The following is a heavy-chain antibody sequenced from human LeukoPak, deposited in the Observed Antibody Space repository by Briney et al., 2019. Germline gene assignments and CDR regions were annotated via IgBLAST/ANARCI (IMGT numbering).Heavy chain of an antibody. Sequence: GGSLRLSCAASGFTFSSYAMSWVRQAPGKGLEWVSAISGSGGSTYYADSVKGRFTISRDNSKITQYLQRDSLRAEDTAVYYCAKPVDGAVAVLGFDYWGQGALVTVSS. D-gene: IGHD6-19*01. CDR3: AKPVDGAVAVLGFDY. J-gene: IGHJ4*02. V-gene: IGHV3-23*01. CDR1: GFTFSSYA. CDR2: ISGSGGST.